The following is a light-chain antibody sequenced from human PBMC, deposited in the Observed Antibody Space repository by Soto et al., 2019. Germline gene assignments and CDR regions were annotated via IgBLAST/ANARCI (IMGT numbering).Light chain of an antibody. CDR1: QSVSSSF. Sequence: EIVLTQSPGTLSLSPGERATLSCRASQSVSSSFLTWYQQKPGQAPRLLIHGASNRATGIPDRFSGSGSGTDFTLTISRLEPEDFAVYYCQHYGTSSGYTFGQGTKLAIK. CDR2: GAS. J-gene: IGKJ2*01. V-gene: IGKV3-20*01. CDR3: QHYGTSSGYT.